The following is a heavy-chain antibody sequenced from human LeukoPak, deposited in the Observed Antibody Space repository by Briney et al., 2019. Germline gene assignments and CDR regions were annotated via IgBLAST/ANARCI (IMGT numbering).Heavy chain of an antibody. J-gene: IGHJ3*02. Sequence: GASVKVSCKXSGYTFTSYYMHWVRQTPGQGLEWMGIINPSGGSTSYAQKFQGRVTMTRDTSTSTVYMELSSLRSEDTAVYYCARDGYYDSSGYSNDAFDIWGQGTMVTVSS. D-gene: IGHD3-22*01. CDR2: INPSGGST. CDR1: GYTFTSYY. CDR3: ARDGYYDSSGYSNDAFDI. V-gene: IGHV1-46*01.